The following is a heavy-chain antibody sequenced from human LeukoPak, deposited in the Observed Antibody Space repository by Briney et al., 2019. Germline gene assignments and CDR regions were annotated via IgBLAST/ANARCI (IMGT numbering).Heavy chain of an antibody. V-gene: IGHV3-74*01. CDR2: INADSRGT. D-gene: IGHD2-2*01. J-gene: IGHJ5*02. Sequence: GGSLRLYCAASGFTFSSHWMHWVRQAPEKGLVGVAHINADSRGTYYAASVKGRFTISTDNAKTTLYLQMHSLTAEDTAVYYCVRGALRDCSYTSCTRGNWFDPWGQGTLVTVSS. CDR3: VRGALRDCSYTSCTRGNWFDP. CDR1: GFTFSSHW.